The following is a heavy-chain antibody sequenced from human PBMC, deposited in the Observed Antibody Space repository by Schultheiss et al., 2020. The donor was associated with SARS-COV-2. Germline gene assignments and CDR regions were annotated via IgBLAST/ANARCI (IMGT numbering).Heavy chain of an antibody. V-gene: IGHV4-31*03. J-gene: IGHJ4*02. D-gene: IGHD3-22*01. Sequence: SQTLSLTCTVSGGSITSGAFSWTWIRQQPRKGLEWIGYLYHIGGTYYNPSLKSRLTMSLDTSKNQFSLKLRSVTAADTAVYYCARDRRWDENSGLDSWGQGTLVTVSS. CDR3: ARDRRWDENSGLDS. CDR1: GGSITSGAFS. CDR2: LYHIGGT.